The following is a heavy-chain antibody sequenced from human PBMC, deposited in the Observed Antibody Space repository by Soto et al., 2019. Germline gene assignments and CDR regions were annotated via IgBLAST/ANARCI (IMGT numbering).Heavy chain of an antibody. CDR2: ISAYNGNT. CDR3: ARDPYYYDSSCYQANAVDS. D-gene: IGHD3-22*01. Sequence: QVQLVQSGAEVKKPGASVKVSCKASGYTFTSYCISWVRQAPGQGLEWMGWISAYNGNTNYAQKLQGRVTMTTDTSTSAAYIEHRSLRSDDTAVYYCARDPYYYDSSCYQANAVDSWGQGTMVTVS. J-gene: IGHJ3*02. V-gene: IGHV1-18*01. CDR1: GYTFTSYC.